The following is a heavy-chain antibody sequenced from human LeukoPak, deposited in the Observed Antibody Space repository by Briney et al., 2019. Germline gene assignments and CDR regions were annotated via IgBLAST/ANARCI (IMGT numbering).Heavy chain of an antibody. CDR3: ATNGGLPFNTIDM. D-gene: IGHD2-21*02. J-gene: IGHJ6*02. Sequence: ASVKVSCKASGYTFIGYFMHWVRQTPRQGLHWLGSMDPNDGETKYSQQFQERVTMTCDTSITTAYLELAGLTFDDSGVYYCATNGGLPFNTIDMWGPGTKVTVSS. CDR2: MDPNDGET. CDR1: GYTFIGYF. V-gene: IGHV1-2*02.